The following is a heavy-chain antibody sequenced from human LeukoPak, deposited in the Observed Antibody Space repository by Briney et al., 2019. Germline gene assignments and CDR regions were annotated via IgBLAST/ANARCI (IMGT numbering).Heavy chain of an antibody. D-gene: IGHD6-19*01. Sequence: GGSLRLSCVASGFTFSTYWMHWVRQAPGKGLVWVSRISYDGSSTNYADSVKGRFSISRDNAKNTVYLQMNSLRAEDTAVYYCAREAAVAGIYVDSWGQGTLVTVSS. CDR2: ISYDGSST. V-gene: IGHV3-74*01. CDR3: AREAAVAGIYVDS. J-gene: IGHJ4*02. CDR1: GFTFSTYW.